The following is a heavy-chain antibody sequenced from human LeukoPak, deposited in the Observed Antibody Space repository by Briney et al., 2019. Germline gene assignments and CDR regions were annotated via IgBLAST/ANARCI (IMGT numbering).Heavy chain of an antibody. CDR1: GFTFSTYW. J-gene: IGHJ4*02. CDR2: ISWNSGSI. V-gene: IGHV3-9*01. CDR3: AKDKYSSSSYALFDY. Sequence: PGGSLRLSCAASGFTFSTYWMHWVRQAPGKGPVWVSGISWNSGSIAYADSVKGRFTISRDNAKNSLYLQMNSLRAEDTALYYCAKDKYSSSSYALFDYWGQGTLVTVSS. D-gene: IGHD6-6*01.